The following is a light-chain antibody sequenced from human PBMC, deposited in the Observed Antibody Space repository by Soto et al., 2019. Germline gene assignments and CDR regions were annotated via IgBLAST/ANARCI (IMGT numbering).Light chain of an antibody. V-gene: IGKV3-11*01. CDR2: DAS. J-gene: IGKJ2*01. CDR1: QSVSSY. Sequence: EIVLTQSPATLSLSPGERATLSCRASQSVSSYLAWYQQKPGQAPRLLIYDASNRATGIPARFSGSGSGTDFTLTISSLEPEDFAVYYCQQRSNWPPMYTFGQGTKLVIK. CDR3: QQRSNWPPMYT.